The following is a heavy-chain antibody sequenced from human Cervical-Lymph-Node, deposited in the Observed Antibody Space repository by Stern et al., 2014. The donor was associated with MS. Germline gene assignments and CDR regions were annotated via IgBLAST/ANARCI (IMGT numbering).Heavy chain of an antibody. J-gene: IGHJ6*02. CDR1: GGSFSGYY. D-gene: IGHD3-10*01. V-gene: IGHV4-34*01. CDR3: ARDRGSRTPPNGYYGMDV. Sequence: QVQLQQWGAGLLKPSETLSLTCAVYGGSFSGYYWSWIRQPPGKGLEWIGEINHSGSTNYNPSLKSRVTISGDTSKNQFSLKLSSVTAADTAVYYCARDRGSRTPPNGYYGMDVGGQGTTVTVSS. CDR2: INHSGST.